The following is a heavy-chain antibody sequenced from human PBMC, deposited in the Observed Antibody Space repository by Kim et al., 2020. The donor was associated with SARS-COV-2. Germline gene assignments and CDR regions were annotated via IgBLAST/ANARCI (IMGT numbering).Heavy chain of an antibody. V-gene: IGHV1-69*13. CDR2: IIPIFGTA. CDR1: GGTFSSYA. J-gene: IGHJ4*02. D-gene: IGHD3-10*01. CDR3: AREGYYYYGSGSYNRPLDY. Sequence: SVKVSCKASGGTFSSYAISWVRQAPGQGLEWMGGIIPIFGTANYAQKFQGRVTITADESTSTAYMELSSLRSEDTAVYYCAREGYYYYGSGSYNRPLDYWGQGTLVTVSS.